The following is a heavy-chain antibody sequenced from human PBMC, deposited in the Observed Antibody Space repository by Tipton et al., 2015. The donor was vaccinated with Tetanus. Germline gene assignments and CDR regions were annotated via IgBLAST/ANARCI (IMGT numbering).Heavy chain of an antibody. CDR2: IDPSDSYT. J-gene: IGHJ4*02. CDR1: GYSFTSYW. Sequence: MQLVQSGAEVKKPGESLRISCKGSGYSFTSYWISWVRQMPGKGLEWMGRIDPSDSYTNYSPSFQGHVTISADKSISTAYRQWSSRKASDTAMYYCARRGSDYYDSTAPDYWGQGTLVTVSS. D-gene: IGHD3-22*01. V-gene: IGHV5-10-1*01. CDR3: ARRGSDYYDSTAPDY.